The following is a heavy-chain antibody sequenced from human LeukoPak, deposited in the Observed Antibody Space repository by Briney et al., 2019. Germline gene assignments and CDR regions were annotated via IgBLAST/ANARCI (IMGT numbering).Heavy chain of an antibody. J-gene: IGHJ4*02. V-gene: IGHV3-20*04. D-gene: IGHD2-2*01. CDR2: INWNGGST. CDR1: VVTFNDDG. Sequence: GGGLRLSCAASVVTFNDDGMTWVRQAPGEGLEWVSGINWNGGSTGYGDSVRGRFAISRDNAKNSLYLQMNSLRAEDTALYYCATGGYCSSNNCCPDYWGQGTLVTVSS. CDR3: ATGGYCSSNNCCPDY.